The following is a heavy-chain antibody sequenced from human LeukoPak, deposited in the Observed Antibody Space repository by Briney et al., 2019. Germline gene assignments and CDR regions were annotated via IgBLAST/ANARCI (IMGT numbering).Heavy chain of an antibody. CDR2: IGDSDGRT. CDR3: VKGGWLDY. CDR1: GFTFSTYE. Sequence: GGSLRLSCAASGFTFSTYEMSWVRQAPGKGLEWVPFIGDSDGRTHYADSVKGRFTISRDNSKNTLYLQLNSLRAEDTALYYCVKGGWLDYWGQGTLVTVSP. V-gene: IGHV3-23*01. J-gene: IGHJ4*02. D-gene: IGHD2-15*01.